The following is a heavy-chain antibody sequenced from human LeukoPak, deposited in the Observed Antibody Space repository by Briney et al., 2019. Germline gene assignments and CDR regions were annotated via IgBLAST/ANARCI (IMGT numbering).Heavy chain of an antibody. D-gene: IGHD3-22*01. V-gene: IGHV3-15*01. CDR3: TTPLHYYDTSGYYSTLMY. CDR2: IKSKTDGGAT. J-gene: IGHJ4*02. CDR1: GFTFSNAW. Sequence: GGSLRLSCAASGFTFSNAWMSWVRQAPGKGLEWVGRIKSKTDGGATDYAAPVKGRFIISRDDSKNTLYLQTNSLKTEDTAVYYCTTPLHYYDTSGYYSTLMYWGQGTLVTVSS.